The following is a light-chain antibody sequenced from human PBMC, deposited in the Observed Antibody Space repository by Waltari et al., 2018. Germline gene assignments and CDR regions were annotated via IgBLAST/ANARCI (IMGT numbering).Light chain of an antibody. CDR2: EAA. V-gene: IGKV3-20*01. CDR3: QNHERLPAT. J-gene: IGKJ1*01. CDR1: QNIGRY. Sequence: EIMLTQSPGTLSLSPGERATLSCRASQNIGRYLVWYQQKPGQAPRLLIYEAARRATGIPDRFSGSVSGTDFSLTISRLEPEDFAVYYCQNHERLPATFGQGTKVEIK.